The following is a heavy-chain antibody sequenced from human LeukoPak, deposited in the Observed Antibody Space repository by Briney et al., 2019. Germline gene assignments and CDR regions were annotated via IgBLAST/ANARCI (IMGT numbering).Heavy chain of an antibody. Sequence: SVKVSCKASGGTFSSYAISWVRQAPGQGLEWMGRIIPIFGAANYAQKFQGRVTITTDESTSTAYMELSSLRSEDTAVYYCASSVEMATINFDYWGQGTLVTVSS. D-gene: IGHD5-24*01. V-gene: IGHV1-69*05. CDR3: ASSVEMATINFDY. CDR1: GGTFSSYA. CDR2: IIPIFGAA. J-gene: IGHJ4*02.